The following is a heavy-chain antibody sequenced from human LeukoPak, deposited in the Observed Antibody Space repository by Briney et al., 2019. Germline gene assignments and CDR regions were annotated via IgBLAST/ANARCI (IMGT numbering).Heavy chain of an antibody. Sequence: GGSLRLSCAASGFTFSTYSMSWVRQAPGKGLEWVSYISSSGGTKYYADSVKGRFTISRDKSKNTLFLQMNSLRAEDTALYYCARDIVAKSDYWGQGTLVTVSS. D-gene: IGHD5-12*01. CDR3: ARDIVAKSDY. CDR1: GFTFSTYS. J-gene: IGHJ4*02. V-gene: IGHV3-48*01. CDR2: ISSSGGTK.